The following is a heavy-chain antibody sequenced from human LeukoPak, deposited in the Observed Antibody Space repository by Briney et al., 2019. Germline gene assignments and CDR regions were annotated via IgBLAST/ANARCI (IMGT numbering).Heavy chain of an antibody. CDR1: GGTFSSYA. D-gene: IGHD5-12*01. J-gene: IGHJ3*02. CDR3: ARDGISGYDGAFDI. V-gene: IGHV1-69*13. CDR2: IIPIFGTA. Sequence: GASVKVSCKASGGTFSSYAIRWVRQAPGQGLAWMGGIIPIFGTANYAQKFQGRVTITADESTSTAYMELSSLRSEDTAVYYCARDGISGYDGAFDIWGQGTMVTVSS.